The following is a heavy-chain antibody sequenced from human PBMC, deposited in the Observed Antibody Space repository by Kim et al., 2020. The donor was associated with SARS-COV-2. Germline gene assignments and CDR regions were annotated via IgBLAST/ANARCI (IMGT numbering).Heavy chain of an antibody. Sequence: GGSLRLSCAASGFTFDDKAMNWVRQAPGKGLEWFSLIIGVGGSPYYAASVKGRFTISRDNTKNSLYLKMNSRRTEATAFYSCAKNLSSGYSSTWG. V-gene: IGHV3-43*02. CDR1: GFTFDDKA. CDR3: AKNLSSGYSST. D-gene: IGHD6-13*01. CDR2: IIGVGGSP. J-gene: IGHJ5*01.